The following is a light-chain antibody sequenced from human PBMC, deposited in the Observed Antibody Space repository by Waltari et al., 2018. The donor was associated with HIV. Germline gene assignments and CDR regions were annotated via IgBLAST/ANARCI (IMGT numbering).Light chain of an antibody. CDR3: QQRSNSIT. CDR2: DAS. V-gene: IGKV3-11*01. Sequence: EIVLTQSPATLSLSPGERATLSCRTTQSVSSYLAWYQQKPGQAPRLLMYDASNRATGILARFSVSGSGTDFTLTISNVEPEDFAVYYCQQRSNSITFGQGTRLEIK. J-gene: IGKJ5*01. CDR1: QSVSSY.